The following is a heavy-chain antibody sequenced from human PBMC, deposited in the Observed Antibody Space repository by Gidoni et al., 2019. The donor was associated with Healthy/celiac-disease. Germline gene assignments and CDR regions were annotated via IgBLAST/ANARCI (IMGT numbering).Heavy chain of an antibody. J-gene: IGHJ4*02. CDR3: ARGLLWFGELVFPTPYYFDY. V-gene: IGHV4-39*01. D-gene: IGHD3-10*01. Sequence: QLQLQESGPGLVKPSETLSLTCTVSGGSISSSSYYWGWIRQPPGKGLEWIGSIYYSGSTYYNPSLKSRVTISVDTSKNQFSLKLSSVTAADTAVYYCARGLLWFGELVFPTPYYFDYWGQGTLVTVSS. CDR2: IYYSGST. CDR1: GGSISSSSYY.